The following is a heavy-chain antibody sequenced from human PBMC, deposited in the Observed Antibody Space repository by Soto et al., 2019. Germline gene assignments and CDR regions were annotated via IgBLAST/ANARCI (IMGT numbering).Heavy chain of an antibody. Sequence: GGSLRLSCAASGFTFSSYAMSWVRQAPGKGLEWVSAISGSGGSTYYADSVKGRFTISRDNSKNTLYLQMNSLRAEDTAVYYCANLAMIVDWGYYYGMDVWGQGTTVTVSS. V-gene: IGHV3-23*01. CDR1: GFTFSSYA. CDR2: ISGSGGST. CDR3: ANLAMIVDWGYYYGMDV. J-gene: IGHJ6*02. D-gene: IGHD3-22*01.